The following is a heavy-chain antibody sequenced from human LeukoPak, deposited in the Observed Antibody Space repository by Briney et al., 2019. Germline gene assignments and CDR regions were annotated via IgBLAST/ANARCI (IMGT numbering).Heavy chain of an antibody. V-gene: IGHV4-4*07. CDR1: GGSISSYY. CDR2: IYTSGST. CDR3: ARGGNYWPQWWFDP. D-gene: IGHD1-26*01. Sequence: SETLSLTCTVSGGSISSYYWSWIRQPAGKGLEWIGRIYTSGSTNYNPSLKSRVTISLDTSKNQFSLKLNSVTPADTAVYYCARGGNYWPQWWFDPWGRGTLVSVSS. J-gene: IGHJ5*02.